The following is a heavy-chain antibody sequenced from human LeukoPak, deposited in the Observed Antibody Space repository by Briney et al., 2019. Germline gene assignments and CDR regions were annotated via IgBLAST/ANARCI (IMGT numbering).Heavy chain of an antibody. D-gene: IGHD3-9*01. J-gene: IGHJ4*02. CDR3: ARGGRYFDWLLIY. V-gene: IGHV3-23*01. CDR2: ISDSSGST. Sequence: GGSLRLSCAASGFTFTSYAMNWVRQAPGKGLEWVSTISDSSGSTYYADSVKGRFTISRDNSKNSLYLQMNSLRAEDTAVYYCARGGRYFDWLLIYWGQGTLVTVSS. CDR1: GFTFTSYA.